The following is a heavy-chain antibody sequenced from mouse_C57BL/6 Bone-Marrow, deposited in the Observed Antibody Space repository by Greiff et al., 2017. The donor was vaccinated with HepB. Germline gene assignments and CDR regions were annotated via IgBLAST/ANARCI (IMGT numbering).Heavy chain of an antibody. D-gene: IGHD1-1*02. V-gene: IGHV1-52*01. J-gene: IGHJ2*01. CDR1: GYTFTSYW. CDR2: IDPSDSET. CDR3: ARDGSYFDY. Sequence: VPLQQPGAELVRPGSSVTLSCKASGYTFTSYWMHWVKQRPIQGLEWIGNIDPSDSETHYNQKFKDKATLTVDKSSSTAYMQLSSLTSEDSAVYYCARDGSYFDYWGQGTTRTVSS.